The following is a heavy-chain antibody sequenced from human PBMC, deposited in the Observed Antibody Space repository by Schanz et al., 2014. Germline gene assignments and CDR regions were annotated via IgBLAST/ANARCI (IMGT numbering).Heavy chain of an antibody. D-gene: IGHD6-19*01. V-gene: IGHV1-69*02. J-gene: IGHJ6*03. Sequence: QVQLVQSGGEMKKPGASVKVSCKASGGTFSSDTFSWVRQAPGQGLEWMGRIVPIAGITNYAQRFQGRVTITADKSSDTAYMELSSLRSEDTAVYYCARLGTGMAVAGSVIDSYYYYMDVWGEGTTVTVSS. CDR3: ARLGTGMAVAGSVIDSYYYYMDV. CDR1: GGTFSSDT. CDR2: IVPIAGIT.